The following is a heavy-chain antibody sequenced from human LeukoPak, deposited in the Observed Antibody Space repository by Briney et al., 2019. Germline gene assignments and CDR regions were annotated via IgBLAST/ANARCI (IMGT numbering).Heavy chain of an antibody. CDR2: INTDGSST. CDR1: GFTFSSYW. J-gene: IGHJ4*02. CDR3: ASLRYGSSPSGY. Sequence: PGGSLRLSCAASGFTFSSYWMHWVRQAPGKGLVWFSRINTDGSSTSYADSVKGRFTISRDNAKNTLYLQMNSLRAEDTAVYYCASLRYGSSPSGYGGQGTLVTVSS. D-gene: IGHD1-26*01. V-gene: IGHV3-74*01.